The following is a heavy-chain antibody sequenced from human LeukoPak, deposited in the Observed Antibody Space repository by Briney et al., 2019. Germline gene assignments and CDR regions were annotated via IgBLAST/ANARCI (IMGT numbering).Heavy chain of an antibody. D-gene: IGHD2-15*01. CDR1: GFTLSSYS. CDR3: ASLAVVVAAHFDY. CDR2: ISSTTRTI. V-gene: IGHV3-48*04. Sequence: GGSLRLSCVGSGFTLSSYSMNRVRQAPGKGLEWVTYISSTTRTIYYADSVKGRFTISRDNAKNSLYLQMNSLRAEDTAVYYCASLAVVVAAHFDYWGQGTLVTVSS. J-gene: IGHJ4*02.